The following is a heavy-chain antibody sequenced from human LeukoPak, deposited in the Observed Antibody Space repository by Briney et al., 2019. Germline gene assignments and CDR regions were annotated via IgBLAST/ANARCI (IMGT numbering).Heavy chain of an antibody. Sequence: GGSLRLSCAASGFTFSSYSMNWVRQAPGKGLEWVSYISSSSSTIYYADSVKGRFTISRDNAKNSLYLQMNSLRAEDTAVYYCARAHIWSYSPIHYWGQGTLVTVSS. CDR1: GFTFSSYS. CDR2: ISSSSSTI. J-gene: IGHJ4*02. CDR3: ARAHIWSYSPIHY. D-gene: IGHD1-26*01. V-gene: IGHV3-48*01.